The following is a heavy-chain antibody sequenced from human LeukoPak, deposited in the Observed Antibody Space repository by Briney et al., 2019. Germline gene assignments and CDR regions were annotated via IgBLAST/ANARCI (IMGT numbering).Heavy chain of an antibody. CDR2: IYHSGST. Sequence: SETLSLTCTVSGGSISSSSYYWGWIRQPPGKGLEWIGSIYHSGSTYYNPSLKSRVTISVDTSKNQFSLKLSSVTAADTAVYYCATIAAAGTSDSEGYNWFDPWGQGTLVTVSS. D-gene: IGHD6-13*01. CDR1: GGSISSSSYY. J-gene: IGHJ5*02. V-gene: IGHV4-39*07. CDR3: ATIAAAGTSDSEGYNWFDP.